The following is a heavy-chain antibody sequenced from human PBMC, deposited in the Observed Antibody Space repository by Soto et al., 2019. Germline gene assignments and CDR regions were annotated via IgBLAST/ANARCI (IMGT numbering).Heavy chain of an antibody. CDR3: ARGDYGTGGYPFPYFDY. V-gene: IGHV1-2*02. CDR2: INPDSGAT. CDR1: GYSFSGYY. D-gene: IGHD2-8*02. J-gene: IGHJ4*02. Sequence: HEHLVQSGAEVKRPGASLKVSCKASGYSFSGYYIHWVRQAPGQGLEWMGWINPDSGATNYAQNFQGRVTLTSHTSISTASMDLTSLTSDDTAVDYCARGDYGTGGYPFPYFDYWGQGTLVIVSS.